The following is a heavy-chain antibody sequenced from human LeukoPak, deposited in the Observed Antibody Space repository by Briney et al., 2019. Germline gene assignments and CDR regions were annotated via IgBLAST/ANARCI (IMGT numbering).Heavy chain of an antibody. CDR1: GFTFTRYA. CDR2: ISGSGGST. D-gene: IGHD6-19*01. CDR3: AKTGPGSGFSRYYFDF. V-gene: IGHV3-23*01. J-gene: IGHJ4*02. Sequence: GGSLRLSSAASGFTFTRYAMSSVPEAPGKGLEWVSAISGSGGSTYYADSVKGRFTISRDNCKNTLYLQMNSLRAEDTAVYYCAKTGPGSGFSRYYFDFWGQGTLVTVSS.